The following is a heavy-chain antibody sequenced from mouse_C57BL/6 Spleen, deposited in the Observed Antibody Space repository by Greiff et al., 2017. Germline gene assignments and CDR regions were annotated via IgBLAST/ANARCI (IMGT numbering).Heavy chain of an antibody. CDR2: IDPNSGGT. V-gene: IGHV1-72*01. Sequence: QVHVKQSGAELVKPGASVKLSCKASGYTFTSYWMHWVKQRPGRGLEWIGRIDPNSGGTKYNEKFKSKATLTVDKPSSTAYMQLSSLTSEDSAVYYCARSLTGNWYVDVWGTGTTVTVSS. CDR3: ARSLTGNWYVDV. J-gene: IGHJ1*03. D-gene: IGHD4-1*01. CDR1: GYTFTSYW.